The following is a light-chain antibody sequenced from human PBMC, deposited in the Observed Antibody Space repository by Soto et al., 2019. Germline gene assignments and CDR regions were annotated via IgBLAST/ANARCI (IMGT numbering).Light chain of an antibody. J-gene: IGLJ1*01. CDR3: APWDDRLNGYV. Sequence: QSVLTQPASASGTPGQRVTISCSGSSSNIGNNPVNWYQQLPGTAPKLLIYNDNQRPSGVPDRFSGSKSGTSASLAISGLQSEDEANYYCAPWDDRLNGYVFATGTKVTV. CDR1: SSNIGNNP. V-gene: IGLV1-44*01. CDR2: NDN.